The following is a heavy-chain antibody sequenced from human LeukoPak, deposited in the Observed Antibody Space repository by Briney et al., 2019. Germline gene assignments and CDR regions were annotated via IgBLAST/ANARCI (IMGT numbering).Heavy chain of an antibody. V-gene: IGHV3-23*01. Sequence: GGSLRLSCAASGFTFSSYAMSWVRQAPGKGLEWVSAISGSGGSTYYADSVKGRFTISRDNSKNTLYLQMNSLRAEGTAVYYCAKLGDTAMVIVEEFLDYWGQGTLVTVSS. CDR2: ISGSGGST. D-gene: IGHD5-18*01. CDR3: AKLGDTAMVIVEEFLDY. J-gene: IGHJ4*02. CDR1: GFTFSSYA.